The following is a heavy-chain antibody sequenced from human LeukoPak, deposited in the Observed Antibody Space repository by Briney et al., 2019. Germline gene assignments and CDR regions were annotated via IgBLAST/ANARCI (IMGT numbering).Heavy chain of an antibody. CDR2: IYYRGST. CDR1: GGSISSHY. CDR3: ASGSTAMVKD. V-gene: IGHV4-59*11. J-gene: IGHJ4*02. D-gene: IGHD5-18*01. Sequence: SETLSLTCTVSGGSISSHYWSWIRQPPGKGLEWIGYIYYRGSTNYNPSLKSRVTISVDTSKNQFSLKLSSVTAADTAVYYCASGSTAMVKDWGQGTLVTVSS.